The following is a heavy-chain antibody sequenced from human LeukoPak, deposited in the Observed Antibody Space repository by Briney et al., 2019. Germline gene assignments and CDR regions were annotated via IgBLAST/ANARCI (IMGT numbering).Heavy chain of an antibody. Sequence: KPGGSLRFSCAASGFTFSSYSMNWVRQAPGKGLEWVSSISSSSSYIYYADSVKGRFTISRDNAKNSLYLQMNSQRAEDTAVYYCARDPLSYYYDGYFDYWGQGTLVTVSS. V-gene: IGHV3-21*01. J-gene: IGHJ4*02. D-gene: IGHD3-22*01. CDR2: ISSSSSYI. CDR1: GFTFSSYS. CDR3: ARDPLSYYYDGYFDY.